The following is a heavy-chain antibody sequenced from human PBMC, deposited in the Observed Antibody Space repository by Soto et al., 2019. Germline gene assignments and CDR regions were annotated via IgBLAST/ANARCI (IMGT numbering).Heavy chain of an antibody. J-gene: IGHJ4*02. D-gene: IGHD2-15*01. V-gene: IGHV3-33*08. CDR1: GFTFSSYA. CDR2: IWYDGSNK. Sequence: GGSLRLSCAASGFTFSSYAMSWVRQAPGKGLEWVAVIWYDGSNKYYADSVKGRFTISRDNSKNTLYLQMNSLRAEDTAVYYCARESIGVVAATRIGSPLDYWGQGTLVTVSS. CDR3: ARESIGVVAATRIGSPLDY.